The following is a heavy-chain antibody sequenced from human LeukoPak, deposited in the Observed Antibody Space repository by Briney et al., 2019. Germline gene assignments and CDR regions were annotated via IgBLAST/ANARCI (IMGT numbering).Heavy chain of an antibody. CDR3: ANAGSSGYPSDY. CDR2: IRYDGSNK. D-gene: IGHD3-22*01. V-gene: IGHV3-30*02. Sequence: PGGSLGLSCAASGFTFSSYGMHWVRQAPGKGPEWVAFIRYDGSNKYYADSVKGRFTISRDNSKNTLYLQMNSLRAEDTAEYYCANAGSSGYPSDYWGQGTLVTVSS. J-gene: IGHJ4*02. CDR1: GFTFSSYG.